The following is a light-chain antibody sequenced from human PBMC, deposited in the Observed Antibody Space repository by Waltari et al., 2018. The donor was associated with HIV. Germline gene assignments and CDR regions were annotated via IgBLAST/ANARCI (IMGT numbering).Light chain of an antibody. J-gene: IGLJ1*01. CDR1: SNDV. CDR2: DVT. CDR3: CSYAGTYTSFFV. V-gene: IGLV2-11*01. Sequence: QSALSQPRSVSASPGQSVTISCTGTSNDVSWYQQHPNKGPRLLIYDVTQRPSGVPDRFSGSKSGNTASLTISGLQTEVEADYYCCSYAGTYTSFFVFGPGTKVTVL.